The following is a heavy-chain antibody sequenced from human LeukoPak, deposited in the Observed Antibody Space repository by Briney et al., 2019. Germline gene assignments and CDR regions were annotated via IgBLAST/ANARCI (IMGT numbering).Heavy chain of an antibody. J-gene: IGHJ6*02. Sequence: SETLSLTCAVSDGSISSSNWWSWVRQPPGKGLGWIGEIYLSGSTNYNPSLTSRVTISVDTSKNQFSLKLSSVTAADTAVYYCARNIQGGYGMDVWGQGTTVTVSS. CDR2: IYLSGST. CDR1: DGSISSSNW. V-gene: IGHV4-4*02. D-gene: IGHD3-16*01. CDR3: ARNIQGGYGMDV.